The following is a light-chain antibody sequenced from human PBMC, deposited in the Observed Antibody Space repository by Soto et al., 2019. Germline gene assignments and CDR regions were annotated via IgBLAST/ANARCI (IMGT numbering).Light chain of an antibody. CDR1: QTVRNN. Sequence: EFVLTQSPGTLSLSPVERATLSCRASQTVRNNYLAWYQQRPGQAPRLLIYGASTRATGIPARFSGGGSGTEFTLTISSLQSEDFAVYYCQQYNSWPPITFGQGTRLEIK. V-gene: IGKV3-15*01. CDR2: GAS. CDR3: QQYNSWPPIT. J-gene: IGKJ5*01.